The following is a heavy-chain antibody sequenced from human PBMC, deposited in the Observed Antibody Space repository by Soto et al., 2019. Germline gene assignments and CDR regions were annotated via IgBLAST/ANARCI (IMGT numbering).Heavy chain of an antibody. CDR3: ARELGILSLGLVGYYYYGMDV. CDR2: ISSSSSYT. CDR1: GFTFSDYY. J-gene: IGHJ6*02. Sequence: QVQLVESGGGLVKPGGSLRLSCAASGFTFSDYYMSWIRQAPGKGLEWVSYISSSSSYTNYADSVKGRFTISRDNAKNSLYLQMNSLRAEDTAVYYCARELGILSLGLVGYYYYGMDVWGQGTTVTVSS. V-gene: IGHV3-11*06. D-gene: IGHD7-27*01.